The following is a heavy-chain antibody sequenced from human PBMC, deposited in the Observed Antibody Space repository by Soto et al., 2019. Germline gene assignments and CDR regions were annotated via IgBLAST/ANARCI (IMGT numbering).Heavy chain of an antibody. Sequence: GGSLRLSCAASGFTFSGYSMNWVRQAPGKGLEWVSSISSSSSYIYYADSVKGRFTISRDNAKNSLYLQMNSLRAEDTAVYYCAREGCSGGSCLSYYYYGMDVGGQGTTVTVSS. CDR2: ISSSSSYI. J-gene: IGHJ6*02. D-gene: IGHD2-15*01. V-gene: IGHV3-21*01. CDR3: AREGCSGGSCLSYYYYGMDV. CDR1: GFTFSGYS.